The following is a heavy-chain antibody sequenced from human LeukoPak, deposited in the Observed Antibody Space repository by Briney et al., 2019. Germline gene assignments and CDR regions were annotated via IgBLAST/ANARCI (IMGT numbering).Heavy chain of an antibody. CDR1: GGSISSSSYY. CDR2: IYYSGST. CDR3: ARDRQHSGSYLAGDY. V-gene: IGHV4-39*07. D-gene: IGHD1-26*01. J-gene: IGHJ4*02. Sequence: SETLSLTCTVSGGSISSSSYYWGWIRQPPGKGLEWIGSIYYSGSTYYNPSLKSRVTISVDTSKNQFSLKLSSVTAADTAVYYCARDRQHSGSYLAGDYWGQGTLVTVSS.